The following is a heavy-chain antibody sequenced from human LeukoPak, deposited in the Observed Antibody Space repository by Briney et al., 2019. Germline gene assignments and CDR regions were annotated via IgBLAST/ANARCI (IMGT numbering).Heavy chain of an antibody. CDR1: GGSISGSSYH. J-gene: IGHJ4*02. D-gene: IGHD5-18*01. CDR3: APTYSYTRGGYDY. V-gene: IGHV4-39*01. Sequence: SETLSLTCTVSGGSISGSSYHWGWIRQRPGKGLEWIGSINYSWHTYYNPSLESRVTISVDSSKNQFSLKVTSVTAADTALYYCAPTYSYTRGGYDYWGPGTLVTVSS. CDR2: INYSWHT.